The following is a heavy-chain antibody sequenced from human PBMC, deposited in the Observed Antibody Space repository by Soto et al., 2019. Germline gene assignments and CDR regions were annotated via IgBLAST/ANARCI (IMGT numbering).Heavy chain of an antibody. J-gene: IGHJ4*02. CDR2: ISGSGGST. V-gene: IGHV3-23*01. Sequence: EVQLLESGGSLVQPGGSLTLSCAASGFTFSTYAMTWVRQAPGKGLEWVSAISGSGGSTYYADSVKGRFTISRDNSRNPMYRQMPSLTAKDTGSYYCAKSVTRFMEDYFRFDYWGQGTLVTVSS. D-gene: IGHD3-10*01. CDR3: AKSVTRFMEDYFRFDY. CDR1: GFTFSTYA.